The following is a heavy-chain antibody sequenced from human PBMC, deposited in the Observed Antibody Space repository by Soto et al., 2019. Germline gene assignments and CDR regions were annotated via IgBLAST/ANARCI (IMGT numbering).Heavy chain of an antibody. CDR3: ARHERFWSGYYQFDP. D-gene: IGHD3-3*01. J-gene: IGHJ5*02. CDR2: IYYSGST. Sequence: PSETLSLTCTVSGGSISSYYWSWIRQPPGKGLEWIGYIYYSGSTNYNPSLKSRVTISVDTPKNQFSLKLSSVTAADTAVYYCARHERFWSGYYQFDPWGQGTLVTVSS. V-gene: IGHV4-59*08. CDR1: GGSISSYY.